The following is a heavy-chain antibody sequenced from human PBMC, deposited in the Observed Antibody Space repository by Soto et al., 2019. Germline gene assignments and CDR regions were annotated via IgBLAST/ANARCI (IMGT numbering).Heavy chain of an antibody. J-gene: IGHJ4*02. CDR3: ARVPFVNFGDSVPFDY. CDR1: GFTFTSYD. Sequence: VQLLQSGAEVKKPGASVKVSCKTSGFTFTSYDINWVRQATGQGLEWMGWVNPNSGDTDYAQKFQGRVTMTRNTSITTAYLELSSLSSEDTAVYYCARVPFVNFGDSVPFDYWCQGTLVTVSS. V-gene: IGHV1-8*01. CDR2: VNPNSGDT. D-gene: IGHD4-17*01.